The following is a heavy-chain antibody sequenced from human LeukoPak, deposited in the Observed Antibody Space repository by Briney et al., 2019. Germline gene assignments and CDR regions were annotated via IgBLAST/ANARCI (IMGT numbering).Heavy chain of an antibody. CDR1: GGSISSYY. V-gene: IGHV4-59*01. D-gene: IGHD5-24*01. Sequence: PSETLSLTCTVSGGSISSYYWSWIRQPPGKGLGWIGYIYYSGSTNYNPSLKSRVTISVDTSKNQFSLKLSSVTAADTAVYYCARARVAVEMATITGALDAFDIWGQGTMVTVSS. J-gene: IGHJ3*02. CDR2: IYYSGST. CDR3: ARARVAVEMATITGALDAFDI.